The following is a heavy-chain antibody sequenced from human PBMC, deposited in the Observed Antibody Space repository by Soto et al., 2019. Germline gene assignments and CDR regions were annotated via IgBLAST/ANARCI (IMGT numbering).Heavy chain of an antibody. J-gene: IGHJ4*02. D-gene: IGHD3-10*01. Sequence: QVQLVESGGGLVESGGSLRLSCAASGFKFGDHYMTWIRQAPGKGLEWVSKISGDGTTQYYADSVKGRFTVSRDNTKNSLHLQMNRLRAEDTALYYCAGDPFYYASGFWGQGTLVIVSS. CDR1: GFKFGDHY. CDR3: AGDPFYYASGF. V-gene: IGHV3-11*01. CDR2: ISGDGTTQ.